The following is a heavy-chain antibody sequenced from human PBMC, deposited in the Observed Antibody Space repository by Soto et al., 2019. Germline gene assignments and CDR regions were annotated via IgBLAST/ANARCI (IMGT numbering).Heavy chain of an antibody. D-gene: IGHD3-22*01. CDR3: ARREDVVPSSGYYYFWDTTINAFDI. Sequence: PSETLSLTCTVSGGSISSYYWSWIRQPPGKGLEWIGYIYYSGSTNYNPSLKSRVTISVDTSKNQFSLKLSSVTAADTAVYYCARREDVVPSSGYYYFWDTTINAFDIWGQGTMVTVSS. CDR1: GGSISSYY. J-gene: IGHJ3*02. V-gene: IGHV4-59*01. CDR2: IYYSGST.